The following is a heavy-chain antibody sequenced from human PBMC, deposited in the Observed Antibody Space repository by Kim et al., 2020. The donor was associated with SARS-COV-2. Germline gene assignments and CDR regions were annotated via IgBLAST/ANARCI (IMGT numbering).Heavy chain of an antibody. J-gene: IGHJ6*01. CDR3: AKDWDYDILTGYFHYYY. V-gene: IGHV3-30*18. CDR2: ISYDGSNK. CDR1: GFTFSSYG. D-gene: IGHD3-9*01. Sequence: GGSLRLSCAASGFTFSSYGMHWVRQAPGKGLEWVAVISYDGSNKYYADSVKGRFTISRDNSKNTLYLQMNSLRAEDTAVYYCAKDWDYDILTGYFHYYY.